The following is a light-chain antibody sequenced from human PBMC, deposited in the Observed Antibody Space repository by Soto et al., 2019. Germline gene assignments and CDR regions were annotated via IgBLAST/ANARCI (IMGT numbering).Light chain of an antibody. V-gene: IGKV3D-20*02. J-gene: IGKJ1*01. Sequence: EIVFTPSPGALSLSPREKATLSCRAIQSVSSSYLAWYQQKPGQAPRLLIYDASNRAAGIPARFSGSGSGTDFTLTISRLEPEDFAVYYCQQCNSWPQWTFGPGTKVDIK. CDR2: DAS. CDR3: QQCNSWPQWT. CDR1: QSVSSSY.